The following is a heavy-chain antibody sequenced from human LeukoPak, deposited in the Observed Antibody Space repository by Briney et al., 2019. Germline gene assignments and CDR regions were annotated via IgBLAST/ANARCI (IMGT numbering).Heavy chain of an antibody. CDR2: LDPEGGGL. D-gene: IGHD5-12*01. J-gene: IGHJ5*02. Sequence: ASVKVSCKVSGNSLIYLSMHWVRQAPGKGLEWLGGLDPEGGGLIYAQNFQGRVIMTEDTSTDTAYMELSSLKSEDTGVYYCARARVDIVALFDPWGQGTLVTVSS. V-gene: IGHV1-24*01. CDR3: ARARVDIVALFDP. CDR1: GNSLIYLS.